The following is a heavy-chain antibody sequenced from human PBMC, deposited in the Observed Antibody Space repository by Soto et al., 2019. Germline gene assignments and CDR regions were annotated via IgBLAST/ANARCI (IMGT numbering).Heavy chain of an antibody. J-gene: IGHJ6*02. CDR1: GFTFSSYG. D-gene: IGHD3-22*01. CDR3: AKDRGRLDSSGYRATSYYYGMDC. Sequence: GGSLRLSCAASGFTFSSYGMHWVRQAPGKELKWVAVISYDGSNKYYADSVKGRFTISRDNSKNTLYLQMNSLRADDRDVYYCAKDRGRLDSSGYRATSYYYGMDCWGQGTTVTVSS. CDR2: ISYDGSNK. V-gene: IGHV3-30*18.